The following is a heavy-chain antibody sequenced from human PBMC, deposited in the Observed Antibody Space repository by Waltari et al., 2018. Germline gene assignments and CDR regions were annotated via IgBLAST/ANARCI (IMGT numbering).Heavy chain of an antibody. CDR2: INHSGST. D-gene: IGHD6-13*01. V-gene: IGHV4-34*01. Sequence: QVQLQQWGTGLLKPSEPLSRTCAVYGGSFSGYSWSWIRPPPGKGLEWIGEINHSGSTNYNPSLKSRVTISVDASKNQFSLELTAVTAADTAVYYCARAQQQLVYYGLDVWGRGTTVTVSS. CDR3: ARAQQQLVYYGLDV. J-gene: IGHJ6*02. CDR1: GGSFSGYS.